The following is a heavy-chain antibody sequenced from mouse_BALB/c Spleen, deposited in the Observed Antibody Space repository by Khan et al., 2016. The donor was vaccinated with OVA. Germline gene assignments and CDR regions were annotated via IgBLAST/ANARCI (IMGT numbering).Heavy chain of an antibody. J-gene: IGHJ3*01. V-gene: IGHV9-3*02. CDR1: GYTFTKYG. D-gene: IGHD2-14*01. Sequence: QIHLVQSGPELKKPGETVKISCRTSGYTFTKYGMNWVNQAPGEGLKWMGWIDTNTGEPTYAEEFKGRFAFSLETSASTAYLQINNLKDEDTATFFCARSPHYKYDGFAYWGQGTQVTVSA. CDR3: ARSPHYKYDGFAY. CDR2: IDTNTGEP.